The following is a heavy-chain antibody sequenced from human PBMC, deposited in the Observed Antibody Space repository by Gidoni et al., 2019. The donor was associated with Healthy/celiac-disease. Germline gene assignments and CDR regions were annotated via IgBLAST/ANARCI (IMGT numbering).Heavy chain of an antibody. CDR2: IYYSGST. CDR1: GGSISSGGYY. Sequence: QVQLQESGPGLVKPSQTLSLTCTVSGGSISSGGYYWSWIRQHPGKGLEWIGYIYYSGSTYYNPSLKSRVTISVDTSKNQFSLKLSSVTAADTAVYYCASASRFHYDFWSGYYARAVGMDVWGQGTTVTVSS. J-gene: IGHJ6*02. D-gene: IGHD3-3*01. CDR3: ASASRFHYDFWSGYYARAVGMDV. V-gene: IGHV4-31*03.